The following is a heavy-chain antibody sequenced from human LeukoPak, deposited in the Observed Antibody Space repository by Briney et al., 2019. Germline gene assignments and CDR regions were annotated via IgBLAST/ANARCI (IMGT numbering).Heavy chain of an antibody. CDR1: GYSFTSYW. D-gene: IGHD3-9*01. CDR3: AVWGDILTGPDAFDI. CDR2: IDPSDSYT. Sequence: GESLKISCKGSGYSFTSYWISWVRQMPGKGLEWMGRIDPSDSYTNYSPSFQGHVTISADKSISTAYLQWSSLKASDTAMYYFAVWGDILTGPDAFDIWGQGTMVTVSS. V-gene: IGHV5-10-1*01. J-gene: IGHJ3*02.